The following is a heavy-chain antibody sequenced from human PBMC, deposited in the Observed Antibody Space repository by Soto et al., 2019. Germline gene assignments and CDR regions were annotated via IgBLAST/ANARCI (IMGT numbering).Heavy chain of an antibody. CDR3: ARGRGYSSGWEPLDY. D-gene: IGHD6-19*01. CDR2: IWYDGSNK. CDR1: GFTFSSYG. V-gene: IGHV3-33*01. J-gene: IGHJ4*02. Sequence: QVQLVESGGGVVQPGRSLRLSCAASGFTFSSYGMHWVRQAPGKGLEWVAVIWYDGSNKYYADSVKGRFTISRDNSKNTLDLQMNSLRAEDTAVYYCARGRGYSSGWEPLDYWGQGTLVTVSS.